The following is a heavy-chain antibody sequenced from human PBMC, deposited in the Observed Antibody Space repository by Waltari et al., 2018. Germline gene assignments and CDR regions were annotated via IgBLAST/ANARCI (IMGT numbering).Heavy chain of an antibody. D-gene: IGHD3-16*01. CDR3: ARDRLFDRADYHPMFDY. Sequence: EVQLVESGGGLVQPGGSLRLSCAASGLPFRRHWVHWVRQAPGEGLVWVSRINNDETTTNYVDSVKGRFTISRDNAKNTLFLQMNGLRAEDTAVYYCARDRLFDRADYHPMFDYWGRGTLVTVSS. CDR1: GLPFRRHW. V-gene: IGHV3-74*01. J-gene: IGHJ4*02. CDR2: INNDETTT.